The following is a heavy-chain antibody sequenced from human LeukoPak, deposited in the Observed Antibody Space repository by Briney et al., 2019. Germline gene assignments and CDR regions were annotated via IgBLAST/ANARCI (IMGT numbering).Heavy chain of an antibody. CDR3: AKTGNPATGDY. CDR1: GFTVSSNY. CDR2: IYTGGYA. V-gene: IGHV3-53*01. J-gene: IGHJ4*02. D-gene: IGHD1-1*01. Sequence: GGSLRLSCAASGFTVSSNYMSWVRQAPGKGLEWVSVIYTGGYAYYADSVKGRFTISRDNSKNTLYLQVNSLRAEDTAVYYCAKTGNPATGDYWGQGTLVTVSS.